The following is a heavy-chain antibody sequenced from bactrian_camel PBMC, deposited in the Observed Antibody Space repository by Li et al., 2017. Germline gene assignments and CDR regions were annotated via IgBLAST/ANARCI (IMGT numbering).Heavy chain of an antibody. CDR1: GYTYNRNC. CDR2: IATGSGNT. Sequence: HVQLVESGGGSVQAGGSLRLSCAASGYTYNRNCMAWFRQASGKEREGVARIATGSGNTYYADSVKGRFTISQDNAKNTVYLLMNSLKPEDTAMYYCAARGPYCYTKLSVRDFTYWGQGTQVTVS. CDR3: AARGPYCYTKLSVRDFTY. V-gene: IGHV3S1*01. D-gene: IGHD2*01. J-gene: IGHJ6*01.